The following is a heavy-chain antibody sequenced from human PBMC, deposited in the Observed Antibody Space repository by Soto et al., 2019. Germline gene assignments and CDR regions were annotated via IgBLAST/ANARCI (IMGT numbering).Heavy chain of an antibody. CDR2: ISGSAGST. J-gene: IGHJ4*02. CDR3: AKGRQRGIDYFDY. Sequence: EVQLLESGGGLVQPGGSLRLSCAASGFTFSSYAMSWVRQAPGKGLEWVSAISGSAGSTYYADSVKGRFTISRDNSKNTLSLQMNSLRAEDTAVSYCAKGRQRGIDYFDYWGQGTLVTVSS. V-gene: IGHV3-23*01. CDR1: GFTFSSYA. D-gene: IGHD3-16*01.